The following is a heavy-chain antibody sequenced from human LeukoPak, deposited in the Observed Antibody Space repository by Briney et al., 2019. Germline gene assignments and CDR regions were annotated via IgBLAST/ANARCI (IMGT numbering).Heavy chain of an antibody. CDR2: IRYDGSNR. CDR1: GFTFSSYG. CDR3: AKDIYESSGYYYGNAFDI. J-gene: IGHJ3*02. V-gene: IGHV3-30*02. Sequence: GGSLRLSCAASGFTFSSYGMHWVRQAPGKGLEWVAFIRYDGSNRYYADSVKGRFTISRDNSKNTLYLQMNSLRAEDTAVYYCAKDIYESSGYYYGNAFDIWGQGTIVTVSS. D-gene: IGHD3-22*01.